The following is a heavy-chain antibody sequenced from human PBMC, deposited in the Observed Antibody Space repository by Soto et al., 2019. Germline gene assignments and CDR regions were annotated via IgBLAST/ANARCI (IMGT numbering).Heavy chain of an antibody. J-gene: IGHJ4*02. Sequence: QVLLVESGGGVVQPGRSLRLSCAGSCFTFSNYGLHLVRQAPGKGLEWVSFTSFDGSHQYYADSVKGRFTISRDNSNNMLYLQMDSLRAEDTAVYYCAKDGAPRYCGRSTCHPAGAYWGQGTLVTVSS. D-gene: IGHD2-2*01. V-gene: IGHV3-30*18. CDR2: TSFDGSHQ. CDR1: CFTFSNYG. CDR3: AKDGAPRYCGRSTCHPAGAY.